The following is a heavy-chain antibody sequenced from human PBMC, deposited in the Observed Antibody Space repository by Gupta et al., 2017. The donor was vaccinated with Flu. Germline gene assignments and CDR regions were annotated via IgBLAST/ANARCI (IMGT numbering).Heavy chain of an antibody. Sequence: EVQLVESGGGLVQPGGSLRLSCAASGFTVSSNYMSWVRQAPGKGLEWVSVIYSGGSTYYADSVKGRFTISRDNSKNTLYLQMNSLRAEDTAVYYCARGLFDSSSFPFDYWGQGTLVTVSS. V-gene: IGHV3-66*02. CDR2: IYSGGST. CDR1: GFTVSSNY. D-gene: IGHD6-6*01. J-gene: IGHJ4*02. CDR3: ARGLFDSSSFPFDY.